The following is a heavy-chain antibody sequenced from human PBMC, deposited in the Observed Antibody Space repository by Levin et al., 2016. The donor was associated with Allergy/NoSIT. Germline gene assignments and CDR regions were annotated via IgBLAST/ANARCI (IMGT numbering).Heavy chain of an antibody. V-gene: IGHV3-23*01. CDR2: ISASGDIT. CDR3: AKSDREYNYDESLDY. Sequence: VRQAPGKGLDWVSIISASGDITYVADSVKGRFTISRDNSKNTLYLQMNSLRVEDTAVYYCAKSDREYNYDESLDYWGQGTLVTVSS. D-gene: IGHD5-18*01. J-gene: IGHJ4*02.